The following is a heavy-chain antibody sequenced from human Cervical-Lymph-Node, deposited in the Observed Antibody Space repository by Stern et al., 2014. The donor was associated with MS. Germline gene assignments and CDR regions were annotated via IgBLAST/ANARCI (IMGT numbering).Heavy chain of an antibody. CDR3: ANAAALSCRSPSCYKAFEY. D-gene: IGHD2-2*02. CDR2: ISYDGSNQ. V-gene: IGHV3-30*18. Sequence: VQLVESGGGVVQPGGSLRLSCVASGFTFTTSCMHWVRQAPGKGLDWVAVISYDGSNQYNGDSVKGRFTISRDNSKNTVYLQMNSLRPEDTAVYYCANAAALSCRSPSCYKAFEYWGQGILVTVSS. J-gene: IGHJ4*02. CDR1: GFTFTTSC.